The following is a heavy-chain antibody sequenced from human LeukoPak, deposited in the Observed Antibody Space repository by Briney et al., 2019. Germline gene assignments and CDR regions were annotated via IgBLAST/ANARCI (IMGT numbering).Heavy chain of an antibody. V-gene: IGHV1-8*01. J-gene: IGHJ6*02. D-gene: IGHD2-2*01. CDR1: GYTFTSYD. CDR2: MNPNSGNT. CDR3: ARLGEGRYCSSTSCYAFEDYYYYYYGMDV. Sequence: GASVKVSCKASGYTFTSYDINWERQATGQGLERMGWMNPNSGNTGYAQKFQGRVTMTRNTSISTAYMELSSLRSEDTAVYYCARLGEGRYCSSTSCYAFEDYYYYYYGMDVWGQGTTVTVSS.